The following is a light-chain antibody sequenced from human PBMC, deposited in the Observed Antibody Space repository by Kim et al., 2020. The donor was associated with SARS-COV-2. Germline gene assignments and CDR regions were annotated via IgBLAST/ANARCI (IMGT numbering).Light chain of an antibody. CDR2: DNN. CDR3: GTWDNGLSAVV. CDR1: SSNIGDNY. Sequence: GQKVTISCSGSSSNIGDNYVSWYQQFPGTVPKPLIYDNNKRPSGIPDRFSGSKSGTSATLGITGLQTGDEADFYCGTWDNGLSAVVFGGGTKLTVL. V-gene: IGLV1-51*01. J-gene: IGLJ2*01.